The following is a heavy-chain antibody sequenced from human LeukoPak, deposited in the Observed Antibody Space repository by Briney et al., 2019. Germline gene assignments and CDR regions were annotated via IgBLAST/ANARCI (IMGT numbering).Heavy chain of an antibody. D-gene: IGHD1-1*01. CDR3: ARKTGTTGEAFDY. Sequence: HPGGSLRLSCAASGFTFDDYAMHWVRQAPGKGLEWVSGINWNSGSIGYVDSVKGRFTISRDNAENLLYLQMNSLRAEDTAVYYCARKTGTTGEAFDYWGQGTQVTVSS. CDR2: INWNSGSI. J-gene: IGHJ4*02. CDR1: GFTFDDYA. V-gene: IGHV3-9*01.